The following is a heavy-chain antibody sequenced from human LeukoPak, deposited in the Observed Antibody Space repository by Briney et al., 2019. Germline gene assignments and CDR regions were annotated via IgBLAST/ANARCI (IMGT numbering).Heavy chain of an antibody. Sequence: GGSLRLSCAASGFTFSTYAMSWVRQAPGKGLEWVSAISDGFGSTYYADSVKGRFTISRDNSKNTLYLQMNSLRADDTAVYYCARACSGGSCYLVAFDIWGQETMVTVSS. CDR2: ISDGFGST. CDR1: GFTFSTYA. CDR3: ARACSGGSCYLVAFDI. V-gene: IGHV3-23*01. J-gene: IGHJ3*02. D-gene: IGHD2-15*01.